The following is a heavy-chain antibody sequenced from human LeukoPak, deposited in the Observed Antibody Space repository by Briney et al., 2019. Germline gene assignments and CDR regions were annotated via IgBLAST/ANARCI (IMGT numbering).Heavy chain of an antibody. CDR3: ARGVSVAGSLQH. V-gene: IGHV4-30-2*01. J-gene: IGHJ1*01. Sequence: SETLSLTCAVSGDSFSSGGYSWTWIRQPPGKGLEWIGYIYHSGTTYYNPSLKSRVSISVDRSQNQFSLKLSSVTAADTAVYYCARGVSVAGSLQHWGQGTLVTVSS. CDR2: IYHSGTT. CDR1: GDSFSSGGYS. D-gene: IGHD6-19*01.